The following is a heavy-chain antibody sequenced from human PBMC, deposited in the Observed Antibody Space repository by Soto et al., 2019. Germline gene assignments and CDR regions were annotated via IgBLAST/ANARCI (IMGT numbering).Heavy chain of an antibody. CDR1: GFSLITSGVG. J-gene: IGHJ4*02. D-gene: IGHD1-7*01. CDR3: AHRRSGISQWNYGDFDY. V-gene: IGHV2-5*02. CDR2: IYWDDDK. Sequence: SGPTLVNPTQTLTLTCTFSGFSLITSGVGVGWIRQPPGKALERLAFIYWDDDKRYSPSLRSRLTIAKDTSKNQVVLTMTEVDPVDTATYFCAHRRSGISQWNYGDFDYWGQGTQVTVSS.